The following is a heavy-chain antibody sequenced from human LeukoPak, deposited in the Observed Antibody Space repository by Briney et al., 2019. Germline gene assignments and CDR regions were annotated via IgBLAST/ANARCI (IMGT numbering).Heavy chain of an antibody. CDR1: GFTFSSYA. CDR3: ARDPTPEVSYFDY. CDR2: ISYDGSNK. J-gene: IGHJ4*02. Sequence: GRSLRLSCAASGFTFSSYAMHWVCQAPGKGLEWVAVISYDGSNKYYADSVKGRFTISRDNSKNTLYLQMNSLRAEDTAVYYCARDPTPEVSYFDYWGQGTLVTVSS. V-gene: IGHV3-30-3*01.